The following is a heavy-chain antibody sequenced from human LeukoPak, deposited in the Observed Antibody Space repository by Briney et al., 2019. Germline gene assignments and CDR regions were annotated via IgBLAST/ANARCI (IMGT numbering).Heavy chain of an antibody. D-gene: IGHD3-10*01. V-gene: IGHV3-23*01. J-gene: IGHJ6*02. CDR2: ISGSGGST. Sequence: GGSLRLSCAASGFTFNSYAMSWVRQAPGKGLEWVSAISGSGGSTYYADSVKGRFTISRDNSKNTLYLQMNSLRAEDTAVYYCAKEWAYYGSGSYYYYYYGMDVWGQGTTVTVSS. CDR1: GFTFNSYA. CDR3: AKEWAYYGSGSYYYYYYGMDV.